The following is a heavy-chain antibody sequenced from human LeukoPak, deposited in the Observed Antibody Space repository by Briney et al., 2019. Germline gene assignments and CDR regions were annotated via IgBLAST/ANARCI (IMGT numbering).Heavy chain of an antibody. J-gene: IGHJ3*02. CDR1: SVTFSGYY. D-gene: IGHD3-10*01. V-gene: IGHV4-34*01. CDR2: INHSGST. Sequence: SETLSLNCSVYSVTFSGYYWSWLRQPPGKGLEWIGEINHSGSTNYHPSLNNRATISVDTSKDQFSLKLSSVTAADTAVYFCARGLYFYGSGSYYNMHADDAFDIWGQGTMVTVSS. CDR3: ARGLYFYGSGSYYNMHADDAFDI.